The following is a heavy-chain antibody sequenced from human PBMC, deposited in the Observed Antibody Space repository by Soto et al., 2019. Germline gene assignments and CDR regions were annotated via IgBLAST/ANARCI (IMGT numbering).Heavy chain of an antibody. Sequence: QVQLQESGPGLVKPSQTLSLTCTVSGGSISSGDYYWSWIRQPPGKGLEWIGYIYYSGSTYYNPSLKSRVTISVDTSKNQFSLKLSSVTAADTAVYYCARDRGYCSGGSCYSGGHYWGQGTLVTVSS. CDR1: GGSISSGDYY. CDR3: ARDRGYCSGGSCYSGGHY. V-gene: IGHV4-30-4*01. D-gene: IGHD2-15*01. CDR2: IYYSGST. J-gene: IGHJ4*02.